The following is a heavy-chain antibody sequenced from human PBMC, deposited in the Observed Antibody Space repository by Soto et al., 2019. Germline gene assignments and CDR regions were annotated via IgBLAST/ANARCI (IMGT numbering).Heavy chain of an antibody. D-gene: IGHD1-26*01. J-gene: IGHJ6*02. Sequence: SGPTLVNPTETLTLTCTVSGFSLTNTRMGVSWIRQPPGKALEWLAHIFSNDEKSYSTSLKSRLTISKDTSNSQVVLTMTNMDPVATDTYYCARMWDRWENYYYEGMVVWGQGTMVNVSS. CDR1: GFSLTNTRMG. V-gene: IGHV2-26*01. CDR2: IFSNDEK. CDR3: ARMWDRWENYYYEGMVV.